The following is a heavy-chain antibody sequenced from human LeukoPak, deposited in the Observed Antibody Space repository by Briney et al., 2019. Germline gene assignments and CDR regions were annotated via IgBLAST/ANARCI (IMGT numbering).Heavy chain of an antibody. D-gene: IGHD4-17*01. J-gene: IGHJ4*02. Sequence: SETLSLTCAVSGYFTSSGYYWVWIRQPPGRGREWTASIYHGGNTYYSPSLKSRVTISLDTSKNQFSLKLSSVTAADTALYYCARDSGPAYGDYIDYWGQGTLVTVSS. CDR3: ARDSGPAYGDYIDY. CDR2: IYHGGNT. CDR1: GYFTSSGYY. V-gene: IGHV4-38-2*02.